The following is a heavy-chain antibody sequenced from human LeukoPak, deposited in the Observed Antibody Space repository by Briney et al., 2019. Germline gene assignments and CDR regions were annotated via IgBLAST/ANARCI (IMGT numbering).Heavy chain of an antibody. J-gene: IGHJ3*02. V-gene: IGHV4-30-2*01. Sequence: PSQTLSLTCTVSGGSISSGGYYWSWIRQPPGKGLEWIGYIYHSGSTYYNPSLKSRVTISVDRSKNQFSLRLSSVTAADTAVYYCARTYSGYDFGRVDETSEIDIWGQGTMVTVSS. CDR1: GGSISSGGYY. CDR2: IYHSGST. CDR3: ARTYSGYDFGRVDETSEIDI. D-gene: IGHD5-12*01.